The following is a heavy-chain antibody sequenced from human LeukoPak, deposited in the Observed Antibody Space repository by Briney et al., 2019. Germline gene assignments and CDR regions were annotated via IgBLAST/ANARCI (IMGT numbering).Heavy chain of an antibody. V-gene: IGHV3-7*01. D-gene: IGHD4-17*01. J-gene: IGHJ3*02. CDR3: ARDADYGDCADSAFEI. CDR1: VFTTCSSW. CDR2: AKQDGSEK. Sequence: GGSLRLSPAPSVFTTCSSWMCSVRPTPGKGVGWVSHAKQDGSEKYYMDSVKGRFSISRNNAKNSLYLQMNRLRAEDTAVYYDARDADYGDCADSAFEIWGQGTMVTVSS.